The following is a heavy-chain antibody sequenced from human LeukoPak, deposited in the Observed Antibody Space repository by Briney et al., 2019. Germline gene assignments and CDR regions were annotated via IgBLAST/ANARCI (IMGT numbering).Heavy chain of an antibody. CDR3: ARLGLHGSGTYYFFDY. Sequence: GASVKASCKASGYTFTSYGISWVRQAPGQGLEWVGRIDPNTGDTIYAQNFQGRVTVTSATSISTAYMELSRLTSDDTAVYFCARLGLHGSGTYYFFDYWGQGTLVTVSS. D-gene: IGHD3-10*01. CDR1: GYTFTSYG. J-gene: IGHJ4*02. V-gene: IGHV1-2*06. CDR2: IDPNTGDT.